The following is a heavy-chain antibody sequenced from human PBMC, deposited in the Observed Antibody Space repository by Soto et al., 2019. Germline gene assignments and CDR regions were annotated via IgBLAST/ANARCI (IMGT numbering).Heavy chain of an antibody. CDR1: GFSLSSTAVG. V-gene: IGHV2-5*02. D-gene: IGHD6-19*01. Sequence: QITLKESGPTLVKPTQTLTLTCTFSGFSLSSTAVGVNWIRQPPGKALELLALIYWDDDKQYSPSRKSRLTITKDTSNNQVVLTMTNMDPVDTATYYCAHGSGWLSDYWGQGTLVTVSS. CDR2: IYWDDDK. CDR3: AHGSGWLSDY. J-gene: IGHJ4*02.